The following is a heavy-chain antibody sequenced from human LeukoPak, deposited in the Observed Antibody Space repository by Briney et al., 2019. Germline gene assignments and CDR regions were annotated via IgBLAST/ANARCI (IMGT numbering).Heavy chain of an antibody. V-gene: IGHV3-66*01. J-gene: IGHJ4*02. CDR3: ARGGNSSYYVDY. CDR1: GFTVTSNY. D-gene: IGHD3-22*01. CDR2: IYSGGST. Sequence: GGSLRLSCAASGFTVTSNYMNCVRQAPGKGLEWVSLIYSGGSTHYADSVRGRFTISRDNSKNTLYLQMNSLRAEDTAVYYCARGGNSSYYVDYWGQGTLVTVSS.